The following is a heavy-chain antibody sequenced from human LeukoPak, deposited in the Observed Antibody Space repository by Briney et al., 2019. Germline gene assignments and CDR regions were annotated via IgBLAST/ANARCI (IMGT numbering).Heavy chain of an antibody. CDR3: ARVAGEEYYFDY. Sequence: PSETLSLTCTVSGGSISSGDYSWSWIRQPPGKGLEWIGYIYYSGSTYYNPSLKSRVTISVDTSKNQFSLKLSSVTAADTAVYYCARVAGEEYYFDYWGQGTLVTVSS. CDR2: IYYSGST. D-gene: IGHD7-27*01. CDR1: GGSISSGDYS. J-gene: IGHJ4*02. V-gene: IGHV4-30-4*01.